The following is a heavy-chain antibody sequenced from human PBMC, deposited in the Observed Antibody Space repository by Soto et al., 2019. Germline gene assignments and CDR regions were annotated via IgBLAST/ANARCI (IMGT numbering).Heavy chain of an antibody. J-gene: IGHJ4*02. CDR1: GYTFTSYG. CDR2: ISAYNGNT. D-gene: IGHD3-10*01. CDR3: ARAAMFYGSGSPKGDY. V-gene: IGHV1-18*01. Sequence: QVQLVQSGAEVKKPGASVKVSCKASGYTFTSYGISWVRQAPGQGLEWMGWISAYNGNTNYAQKLQGRVTMTTDTSTSTADMELRGLRSCDTAVYYCARAAMFYGSGSPKGDYWGQGTLVTVSS.